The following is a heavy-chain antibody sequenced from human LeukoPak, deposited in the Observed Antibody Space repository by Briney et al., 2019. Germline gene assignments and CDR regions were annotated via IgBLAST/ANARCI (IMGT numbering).Heavy chain of an antibody. V-gene: IGHV1-69*13. Sequence: ASVKVSCKASGGTFSSYAISWVRQAPGQGLEWMGGIIPIFGTANYAQKFQGRVTITADESTSTAYMELSSLRSEDTAGYYCASQYYYEGGPDYWGQGTLVTVSS. D-gene: IGHD3-22*01. CDR2: IIPIFGTA. CDR3: ASQYYYEGGPDY. CDR1: GGTFSSYA. J-gene: IGHJ4*02.